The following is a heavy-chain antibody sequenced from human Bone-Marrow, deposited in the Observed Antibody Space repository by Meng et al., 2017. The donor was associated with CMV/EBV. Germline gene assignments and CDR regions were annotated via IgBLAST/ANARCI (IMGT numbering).Heavy chain of an antibody. V-gene: IGHV3-11*01. CDR2: ISSSGSTI. Sequence: GGSLRLSCAASGFTFSDYYMSWIRQAPGKGLEWVSYISSSGSTIYYADPVKGRFTISRDNAKNSLYLQMTNLRAEDTALYYCARGRGLGVGEYSSSSGDGMDVWGQGTTVTVSS. D-gene: IGHD6-6*01. CDR3: ARGRGLGVGEYSSSSGDGMDV. CDR1: GFTFSDYY. J-gene: IGHJ6*02.